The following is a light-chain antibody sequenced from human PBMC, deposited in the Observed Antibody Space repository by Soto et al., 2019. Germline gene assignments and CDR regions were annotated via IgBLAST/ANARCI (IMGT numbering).Light chain of an antibody. V-gene: IGKV3-20*01. Sequence: ETLLTQSPGTVSLSPGESATLSCRASQSIGKSYLAWFQHKPGQAPRLLIDGASTRATGIPDRFRGSGSGTDFTLTVSRLESEDCAVYYCQQYAESPLTFGGGTKVEIK. CDR1: QSIGKSY. CDR3: QQYAESPLT. J-gene: IGKJ4*01. CDR2: GAS.